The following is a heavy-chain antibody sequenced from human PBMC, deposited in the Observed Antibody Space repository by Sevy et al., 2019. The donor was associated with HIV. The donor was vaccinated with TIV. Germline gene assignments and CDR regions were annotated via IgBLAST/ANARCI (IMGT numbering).Heavy chain of an antibody. J-gene: IGHJ6*02. CDR1: GFTFRSYW. Sequence: GGSLRLSCAVSGFTFRSYWMSWVRQAPGKGLEWVAHIKVDGSEKYHVDSVKGRFTISRDNAKNSLFLQMNSLRVVDTAVYYFGRDCSSTSCLWGLDVWGQGTAVTVSS. V-gene: IGHV3-7*03. CDR2: IKVDGSEK. CDR3: GRDCSSTSCLWGLDV. D-gene: IGHD2-2*01.